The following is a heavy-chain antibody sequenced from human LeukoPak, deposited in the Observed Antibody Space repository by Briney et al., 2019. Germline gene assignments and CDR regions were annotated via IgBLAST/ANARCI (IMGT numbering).Heavy chain of an antibody. Sequence: PSGTLSLTCTVTGGSISSYYWSWIRQPPGKGLEWIGYIYYSGSTNYNPSLKSRVTISVDTSKNQFSLKLSSVTAAGTAVYYCASTVTTSTAWYFDLWGRGTLVTVSS. J-gene: IGHJ2*01. CDR2: IYYSGST. D-gene: IGHD4-17*01. CDR1: GGSISSYY. CDR3: ASTVTTSTAWYFDL. V-gene: IGHV4-59*01.